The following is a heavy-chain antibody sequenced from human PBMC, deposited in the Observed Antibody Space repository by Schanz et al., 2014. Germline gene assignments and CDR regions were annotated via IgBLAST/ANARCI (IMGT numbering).Heavy chain of an antibody. Sequence: QVQLVESGGGVVQPGGSLRLSCAASGFTFNSYGMHWVRQAPGKGLEWVAFIWYDGSNKYYADSVKGRFTISRDTAKNTVFLQMNNLRAEDTAVYYCARGASRDYFAMDVWGQGTTVTVSS. J-gene: IGHJ6*02. V-gene: IGHV3-33*01. CDR3: ARGASRDYFAMDV. CDR2: IWYDGSNK. CDR1: GFTFNSYG.